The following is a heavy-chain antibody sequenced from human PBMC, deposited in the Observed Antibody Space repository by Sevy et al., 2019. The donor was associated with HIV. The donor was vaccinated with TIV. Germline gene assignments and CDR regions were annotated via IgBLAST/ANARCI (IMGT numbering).Heavy chain of an antibody. CDR2: ISYDGSNK. Sequence: GGSLRLSCAASGFTFSSYAMHWVRQAPGKGLEWVAVISYDGSNKYYADSVKDRFTISRDNSKNTLYLQMNSLRAEDTAVYYCARDGAGSGSDYIETTVDMDVWGKGTTVTVSS. CDR3: ARDGAGSGSDYIETTVDMDV. CDR1: GFTFSSYA. V-gene: IGHV3-30-3*01. J-gene: IGHJ6*03. D-gene: IGHD3-10*01.